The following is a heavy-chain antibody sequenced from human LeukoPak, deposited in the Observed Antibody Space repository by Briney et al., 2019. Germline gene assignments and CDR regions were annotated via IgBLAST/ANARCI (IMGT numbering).Heavy chain of an antibody. CDR1: GFTVSSNY. CDR2: IYSGGST. V-gene: IGHV3-53*01. CDR3: ASTYYDILTGSYFDY. J-gene: IGHJ4*02. Sequence: GGSLRLSCAASGFTVSSNYMSWVRQAPGKGLEWVSVIYSGGSTYYADSVKGRFTISRDNSKNTLYLQMNRLRAEDTAVYYCASTYYDILTGSYFDYWGQGTLVTVSS. D-gene: IGHD3-9*01.